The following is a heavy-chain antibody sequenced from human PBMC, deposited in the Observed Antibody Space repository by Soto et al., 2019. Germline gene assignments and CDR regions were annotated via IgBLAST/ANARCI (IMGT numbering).Heavy chain of an antibody. D-gene: IGHD7-27*01. Sequence: EVPMVESGGGLVKPGGSQRLSCKALKFAITSHVMTWVRQAPGKGLEWVSGISASGGSTFYADSVLGRFTISRDDTRNMVYLQMDRLRADDTAVYYCAKRTGDYYFQGLDAWGQGTTVVVSS. J-gene: IGHJ6*02. V-gene: IGHV3-23*04. CDR3: AKRTGDYYFQGLDA. CDR1: KFAITSHV. CDR2: ISASGGST.